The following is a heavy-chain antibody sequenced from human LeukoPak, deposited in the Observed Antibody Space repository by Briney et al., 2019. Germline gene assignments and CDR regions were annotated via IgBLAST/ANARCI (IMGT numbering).Heavy chain of an antibody. Sequence: GGSPRLSCATSGFTFSSYSMNWVRQAPGKGLEWVSYISSSSSTIYYADSVKGRFTISRDNAKNSLYLQMNSLRAEDTAVYYCARDSVTTVVKVGDYWGQGTLVTVSS. V-gene: IGHV3-48*04. D-gene: IGHD4-23*01. CDR3: ARDSVTTVVKVGDY. CDR2: ISSSSSTI. CDR1: GFTFSSYS. J-gene: IGHJ4*02.